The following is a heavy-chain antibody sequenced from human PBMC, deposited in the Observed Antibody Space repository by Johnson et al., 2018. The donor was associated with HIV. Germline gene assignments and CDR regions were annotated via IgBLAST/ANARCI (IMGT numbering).Heavy chain of an antibody. CDR3: AREMATIRGYAFDI. CDR1: GFTFSSYA. D-gene: IGHD5-24*01. J-gene: IGHJ3*02. Sequence: LSCAASGFTFSSYAMHWVRQAPGKGLEWVAVISYDGSNKYYADSVKGRFTISRDNSKNTLYLQMNSLRAEDTAVYYCAREMATIRGYAFDIWGQGTMVTVSS. CDR2: ISYDGSNK. V-gene: IGHV3-30-3*01.